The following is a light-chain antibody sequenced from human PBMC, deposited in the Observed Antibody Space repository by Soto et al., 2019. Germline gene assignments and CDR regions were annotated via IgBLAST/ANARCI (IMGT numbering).Light chain of an antibody. CDR2: DVS. CDR3: SSYTSSRNRDVV. J-gene: IGLJ2*01. CDR1: SSDVGGYNS. Sequence: QSALTQPASVSGSPGQSITISCTGTSSDVGGYNSVSWYQQHPGKAPKLMIYDVSNRPSGVSNRFSGSKSGNTASLTISGLQAEDEADYYGSSYTSSRNRDVVFGGGTQLTVL. V-gene: IGLV2-14*01.